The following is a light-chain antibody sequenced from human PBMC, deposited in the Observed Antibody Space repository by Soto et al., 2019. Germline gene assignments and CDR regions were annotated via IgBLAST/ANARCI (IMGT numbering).Light chain of an antibody. CDR3: QQSHSVPPT. CDR2: GES. V-gene: IGKV1-12*01. J-gene: IGKJ1*01. Sequence: DIQRTQSPSSVSASVGDRVTITCRASQDSGTWVLWYQQKPGKAPKLLIFGESSLQSGVPSRFSGHRTGTDFTLAVSSLQPEDSAIYFCQQSHSVPPTFGQGTKVEI. CDR1: QDSGTW.